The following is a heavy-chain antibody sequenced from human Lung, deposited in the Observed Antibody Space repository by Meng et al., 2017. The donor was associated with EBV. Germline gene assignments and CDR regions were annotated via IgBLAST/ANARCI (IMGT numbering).Heavy chain of an antibody. CDR1: GGSFSSSY. CDR2: INYSGIT. CDR3: AADPLLDDYGNSFDY. Sequence: QVQVQQWGAGLLKPSETLSLTCAVYGGSFSSSYWSWIRQPPGKGLEWIGQINYSGITNYNPSLKSRVTISVDTSKNQFSLSLNSVTAADTAVYYCAADPLLDDYGNSFDYWGQGTLVTVSS. V-gene: IGHV4-34*01. D-gene: IGHD4-11*01. J-gene: IGHJ4*02.